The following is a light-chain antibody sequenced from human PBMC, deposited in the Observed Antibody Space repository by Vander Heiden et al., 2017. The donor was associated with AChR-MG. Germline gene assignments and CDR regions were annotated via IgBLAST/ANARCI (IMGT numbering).Light chain of an antibody. V-gene: IGKV1-39*01. CDR3: QQSFGSPLP. CDR1: QSIGNS. CDR2: SAS. Sequence: DIHMTQSPSSLSASVGDRVTITCRASQSIGNSLNWYQHKRGKAPKLLIYSASTLQYGVPSRFIGSGSGTDFTLTIISLQPEDFATYYCQQSFGSPLPFGGGTKVDI. J-gene: IGKJ4*01.